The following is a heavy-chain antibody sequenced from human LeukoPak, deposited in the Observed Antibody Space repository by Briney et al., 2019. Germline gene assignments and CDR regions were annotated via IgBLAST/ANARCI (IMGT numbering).Heavy chain of an antibody. D-gene: IGHD3-16*02. CDR2: IWYDGSNK. CDR1: GFTFSSYG. J-gene: IGHJ4*02. CDR3: ARNDKEDYVWGGYRYYFDY. V-gene: IGHV3-33*01. Sequence: GGSLRLSCAASGFTFSSYGMHWIRQAPGKGLEWVAVIWYDGSNKYYADSVKGRFTISRDNSKNTLYLQMNSLRAEDTAVYCCARNDKEDYVWGGYRYYFDYWGQGTLVTVSS.